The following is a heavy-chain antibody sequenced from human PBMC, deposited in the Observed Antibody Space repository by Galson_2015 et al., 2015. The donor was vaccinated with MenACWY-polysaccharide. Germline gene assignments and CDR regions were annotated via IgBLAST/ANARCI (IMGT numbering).Heavy chain of an antibody. Sequence: SVKVSCKASGYKFSSYDINWVRQASGQGLEWMGWMNPNSGNTGYAQKFQGRVAMTRDTATSTAYMELRMLRYDDTAVYYCTRISARKHTLVDSWGPGTLASVS. CDR2: MNPNSGNT. CDR1: GYKFSSYD. D-gene: IGHD4/OR15-4a*01. V-gene: IGHV1-8*01. J-gene: IGHJ4*02. CDR3: TRISARKHTLVDS.